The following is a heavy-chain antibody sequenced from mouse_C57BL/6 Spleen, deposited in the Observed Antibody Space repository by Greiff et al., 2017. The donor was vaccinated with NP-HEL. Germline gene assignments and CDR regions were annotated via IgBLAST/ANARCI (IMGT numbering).Heavy chain of an antibody. CDR1: GFTFSDYY. Sequence: EVKLVESEGGLVQPGSSMKLSCTASGFTFSDYYMAWVRQVPEKGLEWVANINYDGSSTYYLDSLKSRFIISRDNAKNILYLQMSSLKSEDTATYYCSRDHGYYDWYFDVWGTGTTVTVSS. V-gene: IGHV5-16*01. CDR3: SRDHGYYDWYFDV. J-gene: IGHJ1*03. D-gene: IGHD2-3*01. CDR2: INYDGSST.